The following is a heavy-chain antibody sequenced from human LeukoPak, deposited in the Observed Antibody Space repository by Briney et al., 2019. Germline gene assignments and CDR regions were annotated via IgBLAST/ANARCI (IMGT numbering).Heavy chain of an antibody. CDR1: GGSISSYY. CDR2: IYYSGST. V-gene: IGHV4-59*01. Sequence: PSETLSLTCTVSGGSISSYYWSWIRQPPGKGLEWIGYIYYSGSTNYNPSLKSRVTISVDTSKNQFSLKLSSVTAADTAVYYCAREGLQPLDLWGRGTLVTVSS. D-gene: IGHD5-24*01. J-gene: IGHJ2*01. CDR3: AREGLQPLDL.